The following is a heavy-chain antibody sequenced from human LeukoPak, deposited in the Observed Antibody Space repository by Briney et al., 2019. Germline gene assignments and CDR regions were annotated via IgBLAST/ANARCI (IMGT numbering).Heavy chain of an antibody. J-gene: IGHJ4*02. CDR3: ARGRVAAAGYFDY. CDR1: GGSISSDGYY. CDR2: IYYSGST. Sequence: SETLSLTCTVSGGSISSDGYYWSWMRQHPGKGLVWIGYIYYSGSTYYNPSLKSRDTISVDTSKNQSSLKLSSVTAADRAVYYCARGRVAAAGYFDYWGQGTLVTVSS. D-gene: IGHD6-13*01. V-gene: IGHV4-31*03.